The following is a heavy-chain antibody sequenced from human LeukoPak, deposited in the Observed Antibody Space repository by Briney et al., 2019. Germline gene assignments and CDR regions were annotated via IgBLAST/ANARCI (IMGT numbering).Heavy chain of an antibody. CDR1: GFTFSSYA. D-gene: IGHD3-10*01. CDR3: ASDRLLWFGEFINYGMDV. Sequence: GGSLRLSCAASGFTFSSYAMHWVRQAPGKGLEWVAVTSYDGNSKYYADSVKGRFTISRDNSKNTLYLQMNSLRAEDTAVYYCASDRLLWFGEFINYGMDVWGQGTTVTVSS. V-gene: IGHV3-30-3*01. J-gene: IGHJ6*02. CDR2: TSYDGNSK.